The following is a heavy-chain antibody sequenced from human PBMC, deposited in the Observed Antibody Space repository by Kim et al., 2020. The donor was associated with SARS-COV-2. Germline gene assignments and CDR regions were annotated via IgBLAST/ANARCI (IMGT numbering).Heavy chain of an antibody. Sequence: SETLSLTCTVSGGSISSYYWSWIRQPPGKGLEWIGYIYYSGSTNYNPSLKSRVTISVDTSKNQFSLKLSSVTAADTAVYYCARSPPPYSSSWYFDYWGQG. J-gene: IGHJ4*02. D-gene: IGHD6-13*01. CDR3: ARSPPPYSSSWYFDY. CDR2: IYYSGST. CDR1: GGSISSYY. V-gene: IGHV4-59*01.